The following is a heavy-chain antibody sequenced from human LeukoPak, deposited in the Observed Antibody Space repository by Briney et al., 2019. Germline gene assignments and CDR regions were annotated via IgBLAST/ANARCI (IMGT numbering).Heavy chain of an antibody. J-gene: IGHJ6*02. V-gene: IGHV3-21*01. CDR3: ARAVTYYYYYGMDV. D-gene: IGHD4-4*01. CDR2: ISSSSSYI. CDR1: GFTFSSYS. Sequence: PGGSLRLSCAASGFTFSSYSMNWVRQAPGKGLEWVSSISSSSSYIYYADSVKGRFTISRDNAKNSLYLQMNSLRAEDTAVYYCARAVTYYYYYGMDVWGQGTTVTVSS.